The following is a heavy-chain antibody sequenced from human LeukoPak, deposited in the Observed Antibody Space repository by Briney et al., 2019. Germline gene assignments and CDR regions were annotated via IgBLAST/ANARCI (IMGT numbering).Heavy chain of an antibody. CDR3: ATREGTLMTY. J-gene: IGHJ4*02. D-gene: IGHD2-2*01. Sequence: SETLSLTCAVYGGSFSGYYWSWIRQPPGKGLEWIGEINHSGSTNYNPSLKSRVTISVDTSKNQFSLKLSSVTAADTAVYYCATREGTLMTYWGQGTLVTVSS. V-gene: IGHV4-34*01. CDR2: INHSGST. CDR1: GGSFSGYY.